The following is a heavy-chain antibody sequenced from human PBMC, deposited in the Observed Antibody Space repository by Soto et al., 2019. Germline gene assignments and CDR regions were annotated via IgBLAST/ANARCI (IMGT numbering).Heavy chain of an antibody. Sequence: EVQLLESGGGVVQPGGSLRLSCAASGFTFSDYAMSWVRQAPGKGLEWVSGISGSGGSTYYADSVKGRFTISGDNSENTLYLQVNSLRAEDTAVYYCARRVITDYYYYGMDVWGQGTRVTVSS. CDR1: GFTFSDYA. CDR2: ISGSGGST. D-gene: IGHD3-22*01. J-gene: IGHJ6*02. CDR3: ARRVITDYYYYGMDV. V-gene: IGHV3-23*01.